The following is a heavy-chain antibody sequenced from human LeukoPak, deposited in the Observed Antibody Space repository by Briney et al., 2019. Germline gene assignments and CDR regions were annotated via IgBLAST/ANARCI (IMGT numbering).Heavy chain of an antibody. CDR2: ISGSGGTT. V-gene: IGHV3-23*01. J-gene: IGHJ4*02. CDR1: GFTFSNYA. CDR3: TKLKSIDY. Sequence: PGGSLRLSCAASGFTFSNYAMSWVRRALGNGLEWVSAISGSGGTTYYADSVKGRFTISRDNAKNTLYLQMNSLRAEDTAVYYCTKLKSIDYWGQGTLVTVSS.